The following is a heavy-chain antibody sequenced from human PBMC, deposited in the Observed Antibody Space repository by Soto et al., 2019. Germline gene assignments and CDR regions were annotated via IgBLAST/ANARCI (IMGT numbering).Heavy chain of an antibody. CDR2: ISAYNGNT. V-gene: IGHV1-18*01. Sequence: GASVKVSCKASGYTFTSYGISWVRQAPGQGLEWMGWISAYNGNTNYAQKLQGRVTMTTDTSTSTAYMELRSLRSDDTAVYYCARDEKYCRGGSCSTGSSAFDIWGQGTMVTVAS. CDR3: ARDEKYCRGGSCSTGSSAFDI. J-gene: IGHJ3*02. D-gene: IGHD2-15*01. CDR1: GYTFTSYG.